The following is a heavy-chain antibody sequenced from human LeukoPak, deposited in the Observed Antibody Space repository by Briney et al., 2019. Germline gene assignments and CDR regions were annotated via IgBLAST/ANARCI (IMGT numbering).Heavy chain of an antibody. Sequence: GRSLRLSCVASGFTFDDYAMHWVRQAPGKGLEWVSGISWNSGSIGYADSVKGRFTISRDNAKNSLYLQMNSLGAEDTALYYCAKDPGLRLLEGYFDYWGQGTLVTVSS. D-gene: IGHD3-3*01. CDR2: ISWNSGSI. V-gene: IGHV3-9*01. CDR1: GFTFDDYA. CDR3: AKDPGLRLLEGYFDY. J-gene: IGHJ4*02.